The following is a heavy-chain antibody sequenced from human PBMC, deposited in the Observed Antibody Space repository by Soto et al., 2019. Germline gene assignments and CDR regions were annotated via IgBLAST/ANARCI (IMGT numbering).Heavy chain of an antibody. J-gene: IGHJ2*01. V-gene: IGHV3-33*01. D-gene: IGHD3-16*01. CDR2: IYYDGSNK. CDR3: ARDIRSCYFDL. CDR1: GFTFSNYG. Sequence: GGSLRLSCAASGFTFSNYGMHWVRQAPGKGLEWVAVIYYDGSNKYYADSVKGRFTISRDNSKNTLSLQMNSLRAEDTAVYYCARDIRSCYFDLWGRGTLVTSPQ.